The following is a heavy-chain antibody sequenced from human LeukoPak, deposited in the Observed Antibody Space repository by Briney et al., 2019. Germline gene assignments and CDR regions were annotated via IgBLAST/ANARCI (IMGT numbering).Heavy chain of an antibody. Sequence: SETLSLTCTVSGGSISSYYWSWVRQPPGKGLEWIGYIYYSGSTNYNPSLKSRVTISVDTSKNQFSLKLSSVTAADTAVYYCARGGSLDYWGQGTLVTVSS. J-gene: IGHJ4*02. CDR3: ARGGSLDY. CDR2: IYYSGST. V-gene: IGHV4-59*01. CDR1: GGSISSYY.